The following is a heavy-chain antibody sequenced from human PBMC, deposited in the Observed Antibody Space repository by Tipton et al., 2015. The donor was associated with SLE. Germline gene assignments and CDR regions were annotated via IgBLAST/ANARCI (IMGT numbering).Heavy chain of an antibody. CDR2: INHGGGT. CDR3: ARRRAATGLFSERGWFDP. J-gene: IGHJ5*02. CDR1: GGSISSSSSYY. V-gene: IGHV4-39*02. D-gene: IGHD6-25*01. Sequence: PGLVKPSETLSLTCAVYGGSISSSSSYYWTWIRQAPGKGLEWIGEINHGGGTHYNPSLESRVSISIDTSENHFSLKLSSVTAADTAVYYCARRRAATGLFSERGWFDPWGQGALVTVSS.